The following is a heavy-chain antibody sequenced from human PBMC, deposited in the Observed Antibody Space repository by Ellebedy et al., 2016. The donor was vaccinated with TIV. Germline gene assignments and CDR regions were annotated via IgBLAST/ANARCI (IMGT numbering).Heavy chain of an antibody. V-gene: IGHV3-23*01. J-gene: IGHJ4*02. D-gene: IGHD1-1*01. CDR2: ISGSGGTT. CDR1: GFTFRGYA. Sequence: GESLKISCVASGFTFRGYAMSWVRQAPGKGLEWVSDISGSGGTTYYADSVKGRFTIARDNSKNTVFLQMNSLRADDTAVYYCAQDAQGYALAWGQGTLVTVSS. CDR3: AQDAQGYALA.